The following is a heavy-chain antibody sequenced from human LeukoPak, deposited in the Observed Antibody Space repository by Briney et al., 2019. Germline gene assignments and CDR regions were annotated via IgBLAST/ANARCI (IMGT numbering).Heavy chain of an antibody. CDR2: IYYSGST. CDR1: GGSISSYY. V-gene: IGHV4-59*08. J-gene: IGHJ1*01. D-gene: IGHD3-22*01. CDR3: ARHQVHYYDSRRGYFQH. Sequence: SETLSLTCTVSGGSISSYYWSWIRQPPGKGLEWIGYIYYSGSTNYNPSLKSRVTISVDTSKNQFSLKLSSVTAADTAVYYCARHQVHYYDSRRGYFQHWGQGTLVIVSS.